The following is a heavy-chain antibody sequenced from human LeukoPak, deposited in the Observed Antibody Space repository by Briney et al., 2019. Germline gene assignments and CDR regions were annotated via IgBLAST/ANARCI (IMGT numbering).Heavy chain of an antibody. J-gene: IGHJ4*02. Sequence: PSETLSLTCTVSGGSISSYYWNWIRQPPGKGLEWIGYVYYSGITNYNPSLKSRVTISVDTSKNHFSLKLTSVTAADTAVYYCARPYSDDSGFYVYWGQGILVTVSS. CDR3: ARPYSDDSGFYVY. CDR2: VYYSGIT. V-gene: IGHV4-59*01. CDR1: GGSISSYY. D-gene: IGHD3-22*01.